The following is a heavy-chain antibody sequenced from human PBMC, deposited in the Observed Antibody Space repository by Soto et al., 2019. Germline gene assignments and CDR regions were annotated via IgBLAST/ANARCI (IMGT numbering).Heavy chain of an antibody. CDR3: AREPQGFYYDSSGFENDY. J-gene: IGHJ4*02. D-gene: IGHD3-22*01. CDR2: IYYTGST. Sequence: SETLSLTCTVSGGSISSGDYHWSWIRQPPGKGLEWIGYIYYTGSTYYNPSLKSRVTMSVDTSKNLFSLSLSSVTAADTAVYYCAREPQGFYYDSSGFENDYWGQGALVTVSS. V-gene: IGHV4-30-4*01. CDR1: GGSISSGDYH.